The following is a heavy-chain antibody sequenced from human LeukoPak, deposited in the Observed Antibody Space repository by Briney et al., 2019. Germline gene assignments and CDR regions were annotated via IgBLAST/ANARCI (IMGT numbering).Heavy chain of an antibody. D-gene: IGHD5-12*01. V-gene: IGHV4-59*01. CDR1: GGSISSYY. CDR2: IYYSGST. Sequence: SETLSLTCTVSGGSISSYYWSWIRQPPGKGLEWIGYIYYSGSTNYNPSLRSRLTMSVDTPRNQVSLKLSSVTAADTAVYYCARAGYSGYDYFDYWGQGTLVTVSS. J-gene: IGHJ4*02. CDR3: ARAGYSGYDYFDY.